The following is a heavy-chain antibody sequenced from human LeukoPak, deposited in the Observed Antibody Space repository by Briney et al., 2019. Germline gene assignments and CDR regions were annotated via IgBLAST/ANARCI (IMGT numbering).Heavy chain of an antibody. CDR2: ISSSSSTI. V-gene: IGHV3-23*01. CDR1: GFTFSSYG. CDR3: ARDRVGATLYFDY. J-gene: IGHJ4*02. Sequence: GGSLRLSCAASGFTFSSYGMSWVRQAPGKGLEWVSYISSSSSTIYYADSVKGRFTISRDNSKNTLYLQMNSLRAEDTAVYYCARDRVGATLYFDYWGQGTLVTVSS. D-gene: IGHD1-26*01.